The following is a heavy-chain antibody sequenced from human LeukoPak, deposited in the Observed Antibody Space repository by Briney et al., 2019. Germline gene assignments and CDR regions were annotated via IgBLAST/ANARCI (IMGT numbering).Heavy chain of an antibody. V-gene: IGHV1-8*01. CDR2: MNPNSGNT. D-gene: IGHD6-13*01. CDR3: ARDRLIAAPGTFDY. J-gene: IGHJ4*02. Sequence: ASVKVSCKASGYTFTSYDINWVRQATGQGLEWMGWMNPNSGNTGYAQKFQGRVTMTRNTSISTAYMELSSLRSDDTAVYFCARDRLIAAPGTFDYWGQGTLVTVSS. CDR1: GYTFTSYD.